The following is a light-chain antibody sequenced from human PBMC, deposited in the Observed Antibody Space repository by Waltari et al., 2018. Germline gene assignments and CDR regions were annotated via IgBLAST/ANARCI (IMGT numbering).Light chain of an antibody. CDR2: DAS. V-gene: IGKV1-13*02. CDR3: QQFNSYPIT. CDR1: QGISSA. Sequence: AIQLTQSPSSLSASVGDRVTITCRGSQGISSALAWYQQKPGKAPKLLIYDASSLESGVPSRFSGSGSGTDFTLTISSLQPEDFATYYCQQFNSYPITFGQGTRLEIK. J-gene: IGKJ5*01.